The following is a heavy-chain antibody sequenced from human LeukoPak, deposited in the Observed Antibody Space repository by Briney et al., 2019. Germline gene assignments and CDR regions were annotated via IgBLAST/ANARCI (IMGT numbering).Heavy chain of an antibody. CDR3: ASTYDLVAAADY. D-gene: IGHD2-2*01. CDR1: GGSISSYY. J-gene: IGHJ4*02. CDR2: IYTSGSI. Sequence: SETLSLTCTVSGGSISSYYWSWIRQPAGKGLEWIGRIYTSGSITYNPSLKSRVSMSVDTSKNQFSLKLSSVTAADTAVYYCASTYDLVAAADYWGQGTLVTVSS. V-gene: IGHV4-4*07.